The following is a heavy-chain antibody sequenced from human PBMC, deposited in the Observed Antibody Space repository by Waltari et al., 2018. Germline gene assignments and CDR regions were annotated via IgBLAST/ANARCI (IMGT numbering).Heavy chain of an antibody. CDR3: VREWSSSSSWFDP. Sequence: QVQLQESGPGLANSSETLSLTCPVSGGSLGRNTVYWAWIRQPPGKRMEWMASINYSGSTYYMPSLKSRVTISVDTSRNQLSLRLTSVTAADTAVYFCVREWSSSSSWFDPWGQGTLVTVSS. J-gene: IGHJ5*02. CDR1: GGSLGRNTVY. CDR2: INYSGST. V-gene: IGHV4-39*07. D-gene: IGHD6-6*01.